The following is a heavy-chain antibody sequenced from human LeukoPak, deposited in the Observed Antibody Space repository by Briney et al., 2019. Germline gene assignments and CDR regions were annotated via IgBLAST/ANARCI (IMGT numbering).Heavy chain of an antibody. CDR2: IYPGGTT. V-gene: IGHV3-53*01. Sequence: PGGSLRLSCAASGFTVSSSYMSWVRQAPGKGPECVSVIYPGGTTYYADSVKGRFTISRDDSKNTLYLQVNSLRAEDTAVYYCARESSGYYFDYWGQGTLVTVSS. D-gene: IGHD6-25*01. CDR1: GFTVSSSY. CDR3: ARESSGYYFDY. J-gene: IGHJ4*02.